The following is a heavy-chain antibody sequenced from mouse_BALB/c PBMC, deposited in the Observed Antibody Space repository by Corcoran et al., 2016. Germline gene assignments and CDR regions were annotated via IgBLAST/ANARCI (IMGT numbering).Heavy chain of an antibody. CDR2: IDPANGNT. V-gene: IGHV14-3*02. CDR1: GFNINDTY. J-gene: IGHJ3*01. CDR3: ARRDYGSSSSWFAY. Sequence: EVQLPQSGAELVQPGASVKLSCTASGFNINDTYMHWVKQRPEQGLEWIGRIDPANGNTKYDPKFPGKATITADTSSNTAYLQLSSLTSEDTAVYDCARRDYGSSSSWFAYWGQGTLVTVSA. D-gene: IGHD1-1*01.